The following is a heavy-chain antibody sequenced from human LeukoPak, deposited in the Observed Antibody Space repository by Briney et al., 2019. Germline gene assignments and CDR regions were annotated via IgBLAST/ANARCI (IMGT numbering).Heavy chain of an antibody. V-gene: IGHV3-48*02. CDR2: ISSSSTI. J-gene: IGHJ4*02. Sequence: GGFLRLSCAASGFTFSSYSMNWVRQAPGEGLEWVSYISSSSTIYYADSVKGRFTISRDNAKNSLYLQMNSLRDEDTAVYYCARDLTYYYDSSGYSFDYWGQGTLVTVSS. CDR1: GFTFSSYS. D-gene: IGHD3-22*01. CDR3: ARDLTYYYDSSGYSFDY.